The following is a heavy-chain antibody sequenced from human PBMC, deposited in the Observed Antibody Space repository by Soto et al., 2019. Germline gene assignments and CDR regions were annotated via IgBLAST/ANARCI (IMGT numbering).Heavy chain of an antibody. Sequence: EVQLVESGGGLVQPGGSLKLACAASGFTFSGSAMHWVRQASGKGLAWVGRIRRKANSYATAYAASVKGRFTISRADSKYAAYLQMNSLKTEDTAVYYCTMGLLWFGAYWGQGTLVTVSA. CDR2: IRRKANSYAT. CDR1: GFTFSGSA. D-gene: IGHD3-10*01. V-gene: IGHV3-73*02. J-gene: IGHJ4*02. CDR3: TMGLLWFGAY.